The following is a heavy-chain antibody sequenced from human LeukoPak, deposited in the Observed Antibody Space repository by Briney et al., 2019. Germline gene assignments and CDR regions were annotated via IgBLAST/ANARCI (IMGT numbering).Heavy chain of an antibody. CDR3: GRWELPYYYFDY. CDR1: GFTFSSYA. D-gene: IGHD1-26*01. CDR2: ISGSGGST. Sequence: GGSLRLSRAASGFTFSSYAMSWVRQAPGKGLEWVSAISGSGGSTYYADSVKGRFTISRDNSKNTLYLQMNSLRAEDTAVYYCGRWELPYYYFDYWGQGTLVTVSS. V-gene: IGHV3-23*01. J-gene: IGHJ4*02.